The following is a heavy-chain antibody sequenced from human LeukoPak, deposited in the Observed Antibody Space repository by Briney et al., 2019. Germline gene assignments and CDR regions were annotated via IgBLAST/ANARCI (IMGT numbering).Heavy chain of an antibody. CDR2: INHSGST. D-gene: IGHD3-10*01. Sequence: PSETLSLTCAVYGGSFSGYYWSWIRQPPGKGLEWIGEINHSGSTNYNPSLKSRVTISVDTSKNQFSLKLSSVTAADTAVYYCARGRVAMVRGTQSGNYYYYMDVWGKGTTVTVSS. CDR1: GGSFSGYY. J-gene: IGHJ6*03. V-gene: IGHV4-34*01. CDR3: ARGRVAMVRGTQSGNYYYYMDV.